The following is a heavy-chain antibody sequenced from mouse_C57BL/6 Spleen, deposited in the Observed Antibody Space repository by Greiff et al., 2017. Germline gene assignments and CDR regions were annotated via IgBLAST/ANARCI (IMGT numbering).Heavy chain of an antibody. J-gene: IGHJ2*01. CDR2: ISYDGSN. V-gene: IGHV3-6*01. D-gene: IGHD2-3*01. CDR3: ASSGGDGYPLDY. Sequence: EVKLMESGPGLVKPSQSLSLTCSVTGYSITSGYYWNWIRQFPGNKLEWMGYISYDGSNNYNPSLKNRISITRDTSKNQFFLKLNSVTTEDTATYYCASSGGDGYPLDYWGQGTTLTVSS. CDR1: GYSITSGYY.